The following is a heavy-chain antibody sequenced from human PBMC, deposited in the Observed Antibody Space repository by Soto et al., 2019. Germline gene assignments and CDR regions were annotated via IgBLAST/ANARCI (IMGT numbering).Heavy chain of an antibody. V-gene: IGHV2-5*02. D-gene: IGHD1-26*01. Sequence: QITLKESGPTLVKPTQTLMLTCTFSGFSLSSTGVGVSWIRQPPGKALEWLALIYWDDDTRYSPFLKSRLTITKDTTKNQVVLTMTSLDAVDTATYYCALRTMNLGYYLNYWGQGTLVTVSS. CDR1: GFSLSSTGVG. J-gene: IGHJ4*02. CDR2: IYWDDDT. CDR3: ALRTMNLGYYLNY.